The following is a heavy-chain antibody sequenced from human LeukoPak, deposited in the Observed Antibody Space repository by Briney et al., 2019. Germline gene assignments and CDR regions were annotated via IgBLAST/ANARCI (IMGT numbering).Heavy chain of an antibody. Sequence: TGGSLRLSCAASGFTFTTYWMTWVRQAPGKGLEWVANIKQDGSDKYYVDSVKGRFTISRDNARKSVYLQMNSLRAEDTAVYYCARGLRSGGYYYYYMDVWGKGTTVTVSS. CDR2: IKQDGSDK. D-gene: IGHD3-10*02. V-gene: IGHV3-7*01. J-gene: IGHJ6*03. CDR1: GFTFTTYW. CDR3: ARGLRSGGYYYYYMDV.